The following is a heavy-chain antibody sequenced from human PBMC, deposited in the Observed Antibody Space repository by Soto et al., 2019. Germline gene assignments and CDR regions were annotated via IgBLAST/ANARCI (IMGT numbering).Heavy chain of an antibody. CDR1: GFTFSSYW. CDR3: ARVSDEGVYDFWSGYPRITDDY. D-gene: IGHD3-3*01. J-gene: IGHJ4*02. V-gene: IGHV3-74*01. CDR2: INSDGSST. Sequence: RRLSCAASGFTFSSYWMHWVRQAPGKGLVWVSRINSDGSSTSYADSVKGRFTISRDNAKNTLYLQMNSLRAEDTAVYYCARVSDEGVYDFWSGYPRITDDYWGQGTLVTVSS.